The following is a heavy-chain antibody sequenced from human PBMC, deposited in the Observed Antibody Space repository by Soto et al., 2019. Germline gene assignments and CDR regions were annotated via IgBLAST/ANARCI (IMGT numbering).Heavy chain of an antibody. CDR1: GYTFTGFY. CDR3: ARANSGDDDEFEY. CDR2: VSPNSGGT. V-gene: IGHV1-2*02. Sequence: ASVKISCKTSGYTFTGFYIHWVRQAPGQGLEWMGWVSPNSGGTGYAQRFKGRVTMTRDTSVTSAYMELSSLRSDDTAVYYCARANSGDDDEFEYWGEGTQVTVS. J-gene: IGHJ4*01. D-gene: IGHD5-12*01.